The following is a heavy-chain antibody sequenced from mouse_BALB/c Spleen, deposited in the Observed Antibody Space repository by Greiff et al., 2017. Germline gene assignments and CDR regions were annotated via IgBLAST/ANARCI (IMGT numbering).Heavy chain of an antibody. D-gene: IGHD2-4*01. V-gene: IGHV14-3*02. CDR1: GFNIKDTY. CDR3: AFIYYDYDGTLAY. CDR2: IDPANGNT. J-gene: IGHJ3*01. Sequence: VQLKQSGAELVKPGASVKLSCTASGFNIKDTYMHWVKQRPEQGLEWIGRIDPANGNTKYDPKFQGKATITADTSSNTAYLQLSSLTSEDTAVYYCAFIYYDYDGTLAYWGQGTLVTVSA.